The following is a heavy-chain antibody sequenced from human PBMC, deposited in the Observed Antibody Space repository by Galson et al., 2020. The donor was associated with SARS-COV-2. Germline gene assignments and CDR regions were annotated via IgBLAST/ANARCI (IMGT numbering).Heavy chain of an antibody. CDR1: GGSFSGYY. D-gene: IGHD2-21*02. CDR3: VREGNFFLVVTATRVCYLDD. J-gene: IGHJ4*02. CDR2: INSSGST. V-gene: IGHV4-34*01. Sequence: SETLSLTCAVYGGSFSGYYCSWSRQPPAKGLEWIGEINSSGSTNYNQSLKSRVTISVDTSKNNFYLKLRSVTAADTAVYYCVREGNFFLVVTATRVCYLDDGGRGTLATVSS.